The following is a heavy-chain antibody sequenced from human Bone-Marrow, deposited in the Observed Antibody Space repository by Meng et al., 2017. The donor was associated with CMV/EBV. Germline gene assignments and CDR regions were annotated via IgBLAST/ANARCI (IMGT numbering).Heavy chain of an antibody. D-gene: IGHD3-3*01. V-gene: IGHV3-74*01. CDR2: INSDGSST. CDR3: AKSRITIFGALDY. J-gene: IGHJ4*02. CDR1: GFAFRNYW. Sequence: GESLKISCAASGFAFRNYWMHWVRQAPGKGLVWVSRINSDGSSTSYADSVKGRFTISRDNAKNTLYLQMNSLRAEDTAVYYCAKSRITIFGALDYWGQGTLVTVSS.